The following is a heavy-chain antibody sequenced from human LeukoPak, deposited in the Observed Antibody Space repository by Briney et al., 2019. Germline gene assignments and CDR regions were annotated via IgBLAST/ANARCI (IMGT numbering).Heavy chain of an antibody. D-gene: IGHD3-10*01. CDR2: ISSSASTR. J-gene: IGHJ4*02. CDR3: ARWGGLTNFDY. V-gene: IGHV3-11*01. Sequence: GGSLRLSCAASGFTFSDYYMTWIRQAPGKGLEWISDISSSASTRYYADSVKGRFTISRDNAKNSLYLQMNSLRAEDTAVYYCARWGGLTNFDYWGQGTLVTVSS. CDR1: GFTFSDYY.